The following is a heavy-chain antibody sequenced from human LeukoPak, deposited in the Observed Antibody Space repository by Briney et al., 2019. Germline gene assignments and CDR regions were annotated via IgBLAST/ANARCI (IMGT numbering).Heavy chain of an antibody. V-gene: IGHV4-59*01. D-gene: IGHD2-15*01. CDR3: AREVAYGGSSNWFDP. CDR1: GGSFSGYY. Sequence: SETLSLTCAVYGGSFSGYYWSWIRQPPGKGLEWIGYIYYSGSTNYNPSLKSRVTISLDTSKNQFSLKLSSVTAADTAVYYCAREVAYGGSSNWFDPWGQGTLVTVSS. CDR2: IYYSGST. J-gene: IGHJ5*02.